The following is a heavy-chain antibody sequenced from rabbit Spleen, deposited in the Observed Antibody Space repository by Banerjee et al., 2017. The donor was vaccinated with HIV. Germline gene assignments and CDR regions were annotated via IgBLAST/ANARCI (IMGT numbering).Heavy chain of an antibody. D-gene: IGHD8-1*01. Sequence: QSLEESGGDLVKPGASLTLTCTASGVPFSSNYYMCWVRQAPGKGLEWIACIDTGSSGFTYFASWAKGRFTCSKTSSTTVTLQMTSLTAADTATYFCARDTGSSFSSYGMDLWGPGTLVTVS. CDR2: IDTGSSGFT. J-gene: IGHJ6*01. V-gene: IGHV1S40*01. CDR1: GVPFSSNYY. CDR3: ARDTGSSFSSYGMDL.